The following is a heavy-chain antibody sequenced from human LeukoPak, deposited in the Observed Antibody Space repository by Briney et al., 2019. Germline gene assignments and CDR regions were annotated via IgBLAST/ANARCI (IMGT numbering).Heavy chain of an antibody. CDR1: GFTFSSFW. Sequence: GGSLRLSCGASGFTFSSFWMNWVRQARGKGVEGVANIKQDGSEKYYLDSVKGGFTISRDNAKNSLYLQMSSLRVEDTAVYYCARVQGSSGPGIFEYWGQGTLVTVSS. CDR3: ARVQGSSGPGIFEY. J-gene: IGHJ4*02. D-gene: IGHD6-19*01. CDR2: IKQDGSEK. V-gene: IGHV3-7*01.